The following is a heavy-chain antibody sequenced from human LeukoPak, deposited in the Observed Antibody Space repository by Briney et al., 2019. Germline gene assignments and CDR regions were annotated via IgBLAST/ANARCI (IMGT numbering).Heavy chain of an antibody. CDR1: GGSISSSSYY. J-gene: IGHJ5*02. CDR2: IYYSGST. V-gene: IGHV4-39*01. D-gene: IGHD3-22*01. Sequence: SETLSLTCTVSGGSISSSSYYWGWIRQPPGKGLEWIGSIYYSGSTYYNPSLKSRVTISVDTSKNQFSLKLSSVTAADTAVYYCARGPYYYDSSGSVWFDPWGQGTLVTVSS. CDR3: ARGPYYYDSSGSVWFDP.